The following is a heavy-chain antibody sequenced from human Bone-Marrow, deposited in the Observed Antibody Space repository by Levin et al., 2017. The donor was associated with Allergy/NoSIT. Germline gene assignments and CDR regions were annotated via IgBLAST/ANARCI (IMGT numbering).Heavy chain of an antibody. J-gene: IGHJ4*02. D-gene: IGHD1-26*01. CDR2: ISWDSGSR. V-gene: IGHV3-9*01. CDR1: GFTFDDYA. CDR3: AKEPTETYYLDY. Sequence: GGSLRLSCAASGFTFDDYAMHWVRQAPGKGLEWVAGISWDSGSREYADSVKGRFTISRDNAKNSLDLQMNSLRDEDTAFYYCAKEPTETYYLDYWGQGTLVSVSS.